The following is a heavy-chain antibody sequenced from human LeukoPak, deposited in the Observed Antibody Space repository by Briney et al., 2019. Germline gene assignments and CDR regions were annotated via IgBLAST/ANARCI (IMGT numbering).Heavy chain of an antibody. J-gene: IGHJ5*02. D-gene: IGHD4-17*01. V-gene: IGHV4-59*08. Sequence: SETLSLTCTVSGGSISSYFWTWIRQPPGKGLEWIGYIYYSGSTNYNPSLKSRVTISVDTSKNQFSLELSSVTAADTAVYFCARLGMRRLLDLWGPGTLVTVSS. CDR1: GGSISSYF. CDR3: ARLGMRRLLDL. CDR2: IYYSGST.